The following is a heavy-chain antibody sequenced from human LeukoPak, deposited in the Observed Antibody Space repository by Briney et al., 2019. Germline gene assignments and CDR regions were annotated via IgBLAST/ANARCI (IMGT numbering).Heavy chain of an antibody. V-gene: IGHV4-34*01. Sequence: SETLSLTCAVYGGSFSGYYWSWIRQPRGKGLEWIGEINHSGSTNYNPSLKSRVTISVDTSKNQFSLKLSSVTAADTAVYYCARWGRYKYCSSTSCYADYYYGMDVWGQGTTVTVSS. CDR1: GGSFSGYY. D-gene: IGHD2-2*01. CDR3: ARWGRYKYCSSTSCYADYYYGMDV. CDR2: INHSGST. J-gene: IGHJ6*02.